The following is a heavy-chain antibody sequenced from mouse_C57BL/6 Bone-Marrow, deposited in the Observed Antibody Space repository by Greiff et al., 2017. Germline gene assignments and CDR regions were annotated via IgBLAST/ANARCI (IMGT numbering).Heavy chain of an antibody. CDR2: ISSGSSTI. CDR3: ARRWFAY. Sequence: EVMLVESGGGLVKPGGSLKLSCAASGFTFSDYGMHWVRQAPEKGLEWVAYISSGSSTIYSADTVKGRFTISRDNAKNTLFLQMTSRRSEDTAMYYCARRWFAYWGQGTLVTVSA. V-gene: IGHV5-17*01. CDR1: GFTFSDYG. J-gene: IGHJ3*01.